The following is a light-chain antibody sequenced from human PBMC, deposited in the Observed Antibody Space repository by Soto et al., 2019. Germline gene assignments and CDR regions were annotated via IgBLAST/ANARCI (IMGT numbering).Light chain of an antibody. CDR3: QQYGANSPWT. J-gene: IGKJ1*01. Sequence: DIPMTQSPSTLSASVGDRVTINCRASQNINNWLAWYQQKSGKAPKVLIYKTYSLESGVPSRFSGSGSVTEFTLTISILQTEDFATYYCQQYGANSPWTFGQGTKVEIK. V-gene: IGKV1-5*03. CDR1: QNINNW. CDR2: KTY.